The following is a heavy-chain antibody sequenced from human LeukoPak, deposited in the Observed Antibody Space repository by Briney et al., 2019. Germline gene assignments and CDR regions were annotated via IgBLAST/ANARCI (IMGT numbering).Heavy chain of an antibody. Sequence: SETLSLTCTVSGGSISSYYWSWIRQPPGKGLEWIGYIYYSGSTNYNPSLKSRVTISVDTSKNQFSLKLSSVTAADTAVYYCARVGQTGYFQHWGQGTLVTVSS. CDR2: IYYSGST. J-gene: IGHJ1*01. CDR3: ARVGQTGYFQH. CDR1: GGSISSYY. V-gene: IGHV4-59*01. D-gene: IGHD1-14*01.